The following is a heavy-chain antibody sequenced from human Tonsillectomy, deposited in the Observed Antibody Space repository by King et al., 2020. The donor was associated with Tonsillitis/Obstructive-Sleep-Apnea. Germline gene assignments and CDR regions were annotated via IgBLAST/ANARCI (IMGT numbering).Heavy chain of an antibody. D-gene: IGHD3-10*01. V-gene: IGHV3-74*01. Sequence: VQLVESGGGLVQPGGSLRLSCAASGFTFSSYWMHWVRQAPGKGLVWVSRINIDGSSTIYADSVKGRFTISRDNAKNTLYLQMNGLRAEDTAVYYCARDPHYPIDYWGQGTLVTVSS. J-gene: IGHJ4*02. CDR3: ARDPHYPIDY. CDR1: GFTFSSYW. CDR2: INIDGSST.